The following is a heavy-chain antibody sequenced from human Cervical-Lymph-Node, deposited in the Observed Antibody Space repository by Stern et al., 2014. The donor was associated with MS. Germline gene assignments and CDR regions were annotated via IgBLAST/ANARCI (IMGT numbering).Heavy chain of an antibody. V-gene: IGHV1-69*01. Sequence: VQLLESVAEVKKPGSSGKVSCKASGGTFSSYAISWVRQAPGQGLGWRGGILPIFGTANYAQKFQGRVTITADESTSTAYMELSSLRSEDTAVYYCARSYGDFHYFDYWGQGTLVTVSS. J-gene: IGHJ4*02. CDR2: ILPIFGTA. CDR1: GGTFSSYA. CDR3: ARSYGDFHYFDY. D-gene: IGHD4-17*01.